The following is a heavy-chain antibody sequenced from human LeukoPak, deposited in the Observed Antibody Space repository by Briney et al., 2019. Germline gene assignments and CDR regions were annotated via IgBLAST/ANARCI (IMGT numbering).Heavy chain of an antibody. CDR2: ISYDGSNK. Sequence: GGSLRLSCAASGFTFSSYGMHWVRQAPGKGLEWVAVISYDGSNKYYADSVKGRFTISRDNSKNTLYLQMNSMRAEDTAVYYCAKIPIVGPGGYWGQGTLVTVSS. J-gene: IGHJ4*02. CDR3: AKIPIVGPGGY. D-gene: IGHD1-26*01. V-gene: IGHV3-30*18. CDR1: GFTFSSYG.